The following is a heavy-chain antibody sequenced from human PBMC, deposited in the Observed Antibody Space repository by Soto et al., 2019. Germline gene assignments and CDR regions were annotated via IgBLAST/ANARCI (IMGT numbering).Heavy chain of an antibody. CDR1: EGTFSSYA. D-gene: IGHD5-12*01. V-gene: IGHV1-69*13. J-gene: IGHJ4*02. CDR3: ARASGAGGLDY. Sequence: SVKVSCKASEGTFSSYAISWVRQAPGQGLEWMGGIIPIFGTANYAQKFQGRVTITADESTSTAYMELSSLRSEDTAVYYCARASGAGGLDYWGQGTLVTVSS. CDR2: IIPIFGTA.